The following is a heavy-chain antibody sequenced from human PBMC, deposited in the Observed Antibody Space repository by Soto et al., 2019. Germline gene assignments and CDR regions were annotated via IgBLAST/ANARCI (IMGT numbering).Heavy chain of an antibody. J-gene: IGHJ6*02. D-gene: IGHD6-13*01. CDR2: ISSSSSYI. CDR3: ARDLGGEYSSSWTDYYYYGMDV. CDR1: GFTFSSYS. Sequence: EVQLVESGGGLVKPGGSLRLSCAASGFTFSSYSMNWVRQAPGKGLEWVSSISSSSSYIYYADSVKGRFTISRDNAKNSLYLQMNGLRAEDTAVYYCARDLGGEYSSSWTDYYYYGMDVWGQGTTVTVSS. V-gene: IGHV3-21*01.